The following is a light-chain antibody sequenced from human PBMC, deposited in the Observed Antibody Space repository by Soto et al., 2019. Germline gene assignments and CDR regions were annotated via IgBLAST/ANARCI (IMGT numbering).Light chain of an antibody. CDR2: GST. CDR1: GSNIGAPYD. CDR3: QSYDSSLSGYV. V-gene: IGLV1-40*01. Sequence: QSVLTQPPSLSGAPGQRVTISCTGSGSNIGAPYDVHWYQHLPGTAPKLLIYGSTNRPSGVPGRFSGSKSGTSASLAITGLQAEDEADYYCQSYDSSLSGYVFXAGTKVTVL. J-gene: IGLJ1*01.